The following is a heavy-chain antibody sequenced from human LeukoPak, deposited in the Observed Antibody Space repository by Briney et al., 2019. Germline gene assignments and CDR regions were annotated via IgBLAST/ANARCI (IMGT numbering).Heavy chain of an antibody. CDR2: IPYDGSNK. J-gene: IGHJ4*02. CDR1: GFTFSNYG. Sequence: GGSLRLSCAASGFTFSNYGMHWVRQAPGKGLEWVAFIPYDGSNKYYADSVKGRFTISRDSSKNTLYLQMNSLRAEDTAVYYCAKLAAMVRGSADYWGQGTLVTVSS. D-gene: IGHD3-10*01. V-gene: IGHV3-30*02. CDR3: AKLAAMVRGSADY.